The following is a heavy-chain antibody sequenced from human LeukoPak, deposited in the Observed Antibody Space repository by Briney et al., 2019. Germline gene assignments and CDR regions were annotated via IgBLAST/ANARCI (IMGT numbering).Heavy chain of an antibody. Sequence: ASVKVSCKASGYTFTSYDINWVRQATGQGLEWMGWMNPNSGNTGYAQKFQGRVTITRNTSISTAYMELSSLRSEDTAVYYCARDVLWFGEGPDYYYYIDVWGKGTTVTVSS. CDR2: MNPNSGNT. V-gene: IGHV1-8*03. D-gene: IGHD3-10*01. CDR1: GYTFTSYD. J-gene: IGHJ6*03. CDR3: ARDVLWFGEGPDYYYYIDV.